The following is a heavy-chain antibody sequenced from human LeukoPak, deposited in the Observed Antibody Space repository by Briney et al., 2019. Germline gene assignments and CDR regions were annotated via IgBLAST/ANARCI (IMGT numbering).Heavy chain of an antibody. Sequence: PSETLSLTCTVSGGSISSSSYYWGWIRQPPGKGLEWIGSIYYSGSTYYNPSLKSRVTISVDTSKNQFSLKLSSVTAADTAVYYCAREECRAWDAFDIWGQGTMVTVSS. D-gene: IGHD1-26*01. CDR2: IYYSGST. V-gene: IGHV4-39*07. CDR3: AREECRAWDAFDI. J-gene: IGHJ3*02. CDR1: GGSISSSSYY.